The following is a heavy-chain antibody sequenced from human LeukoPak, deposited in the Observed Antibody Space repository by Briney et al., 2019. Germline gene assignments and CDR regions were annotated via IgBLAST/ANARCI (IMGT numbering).Heavy chain of an antibody. Sequence: SETLSLTCSVHGGSFSCYYWSWIRQPPGKGLEWIGEFNHSGSTNYNPSRKSRVTISVDTSKNQFSLKLSSVTAADTAVYYCARGTPITMIVVSRHAFDIWGQGTMVTVSS. CDR1: GGSFSCYY. D-gene: IGHD3-22*01. CDR3: ARGTPITMIVVSRHAFDI. V-gene: IGHV4-34*01. J-gene: IGHJ3*02. CDR2: FNHSGST.